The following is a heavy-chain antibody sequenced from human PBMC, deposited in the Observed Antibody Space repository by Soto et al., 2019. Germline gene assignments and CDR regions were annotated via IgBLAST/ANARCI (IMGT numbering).Heavy chain of an antibody. CDR1: GGSISSSSYY. CDR2: IYYSGST. V-gene: IGHV4-39*01. J-gene: IGHJ5*02. Sequence: TSETLSLTCTVSGGSISSSSYYWGWIRQPPGKGLEWIGSIYYSGSTYYNPSLKSRVTISVDTSKNQFSLKLSSVTAADTAVYYCARHPQDFWSGYFSQGWFDPWGQGTLVTVSS. CDR3: ARHPQDFWSGYFSQGWFDP. D-gene: IGHD3-3*01.